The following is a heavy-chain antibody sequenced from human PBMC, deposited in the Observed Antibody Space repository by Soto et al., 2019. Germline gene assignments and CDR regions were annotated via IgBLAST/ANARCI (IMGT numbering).Heavy chain of an antibody. V-gene: IGHV4-34*01. CDR1: GGSFSGYY. D-gene: IGHD3-3*01. CDR2: INHSGST. J-gene: IGHJ6*02. CDR3: ARVSXTIFGVVMGHYYYGMDV. Sequence: SETLSLTCAVYGGSFSGYYWSWIRQPPEKGLEWIGEINHSGSTKYNPSLKSRVTISVDTSKNQFSLKLSSVTAADTAVYYCARVSXTIFGVVMGHYYYGMDVWGQGTTVTVSS.